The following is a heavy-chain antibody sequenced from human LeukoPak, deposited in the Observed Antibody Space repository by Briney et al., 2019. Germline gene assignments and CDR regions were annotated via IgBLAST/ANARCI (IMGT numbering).Heavy chain of an antibody. J-gene: IGHJ3*02. Sequence: SETLSLTCTVSGGSISSYYWSWIRQPPGKGLEWIGYIYTSGSTNYNPSLKSRVTISVDTSKNQFSLKLSSVTAADTAVYYCACGRGGYYYYPPKIWGQGTVVTVSS. CDR3: ACGRGGYYYYPPKI. CDR2: IYTSGST. CDR1: GGSISSYY. D-gene: IGHD3-22*01. V-gene: IGHV4-4*09.